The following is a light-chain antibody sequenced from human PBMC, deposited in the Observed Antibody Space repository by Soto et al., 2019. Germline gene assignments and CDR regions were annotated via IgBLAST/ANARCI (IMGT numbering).Light chain of an antibody. V-gene: IGKV1-5*03. CDR1: QTIGSW. J-gene: IGKJ1*01. CDR2: KAS. Sequence: DIQNTQYPSTLSASVGDRVTITCRASQTIGSWLAWYQQKPGKAPKLLIYKASTLKSGVPSRFSGSGSGTEFTLTISSLQPEDVATYYCQQSYSTRWTLGQGTKVDIK. CDR3: QQSYSTRWT.